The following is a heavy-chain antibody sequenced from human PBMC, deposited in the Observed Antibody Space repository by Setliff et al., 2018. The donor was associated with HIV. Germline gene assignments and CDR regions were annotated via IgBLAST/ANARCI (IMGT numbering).Heavy chain of an antibody. CDR3: ARDLPVSNWIFGWFDP. V-gene: IGHV3-30*01. Sequence: GGSLRLSCAASGFTFSTYAMHWVRQAPGKGLEWVAIISYDGSKKYYADSVKGRFTISRDNSKNTLYLQMNSLRAEDTAVYYCARDLPVSNWIFGWFDPWGQGTQVTVS. CDR1: GFTFSTYA. CDR2: ISYDGSKK. D-gene: IGHD1-1*01. J-gene: IGHJ5*02.